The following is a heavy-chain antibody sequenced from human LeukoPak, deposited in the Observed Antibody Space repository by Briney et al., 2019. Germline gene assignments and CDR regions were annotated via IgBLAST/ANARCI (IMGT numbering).Heavy chain of an antibody. CDR1: GYTFTGYY. CDR3: ATVAVAHDY. J-gene: IGHJ4*02. V-gene: IGHV1-2*06. Sequence: GASVKVSFKASGYTFTGYYMHWVRQAPGQGLDWMGRINPNSGGTNYAQKFQGRVTITSDTSIRTAYLELSRLRADHTAVYYCATVAVAHDYWGQGTLVTVSS. CDR2: INPNSGGT. D-gene: IGHD6-19*01.